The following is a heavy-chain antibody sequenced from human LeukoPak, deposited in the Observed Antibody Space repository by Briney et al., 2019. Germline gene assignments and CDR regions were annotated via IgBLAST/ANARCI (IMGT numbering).Heavy chain of an antibody. V-gene: IGHV3-33*01. J-gene: IGHJ4*02. CDR2: IWYDGSNK. CDR3: ARDIAVAGTAILALDY. D-gene: IGHD6-19*01. Sequence: GGSLRLSCAASGFTFSSYGMHWVRLAPGKGLEWVAVIWYDGSNKYYADSVKGRFTISRDNSKNTLYLQMNSLRAEDTAVYYCARDIAVAGTAILALDYWGQGTLVTVSS. CDR1: GFTFSSYG.